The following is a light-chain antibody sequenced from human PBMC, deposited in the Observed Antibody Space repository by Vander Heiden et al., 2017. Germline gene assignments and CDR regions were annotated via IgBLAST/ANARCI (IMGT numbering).Light chain of an antibody. Sequence: VIWVTTSPSTLSASTGERVTISCRISQGISSYLAWYQQKPGKVPKLLIYAASTMQSGVPSRFSGSGSGTDFTLTISSLQSEDCAVYYCQQYYSCPPTFGQGTKLEIK. V-gene: IGKV1D-8*01. CDR1: QGISSY. CDR2: AAS. CDR3: QQYYSCPPT. J-gene: IGKJ2*01.